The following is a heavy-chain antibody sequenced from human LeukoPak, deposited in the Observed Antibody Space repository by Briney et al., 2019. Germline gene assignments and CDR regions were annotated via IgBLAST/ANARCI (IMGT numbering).Heavy chain of an antibody. J-gene: IGHJ6*02. V-gene: IGHV4-59*01. CDR1: GVSISSYF. CDR3: ATVSGYGMDV. CDR2: IYYSGSA. D-gene: IGHD1-26*01. Sequence: SETLSLTCTVSGVSISSYFWTWIRQPPGKGLEWIGYIYYSGSAYYNPSLKSRVTLSVDTSKNQFSLKMASVTAADTAVYYCATVSGYGMDVWGQGTTVTVSS.